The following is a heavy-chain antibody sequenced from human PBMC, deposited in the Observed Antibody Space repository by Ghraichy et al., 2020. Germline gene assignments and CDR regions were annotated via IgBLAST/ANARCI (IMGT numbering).Heavy chain of an antibody. CDR3: ARGDSTLDD. D-gene: IGHD6-13*01. V-gene: IGHV6-1*01. J-gene: IGHJ4*02. CDR2: TYYRSRWYN. Sequence: SLNISLTCAISGESVSSSSAVWNWIRQSPSRGLEWLGRTYYRSRWYNDYSVSVKSRVTITPDTSKNQFSLQLNFVTPEDTAVYFCARGDSTLDDWGQGTLVTVSS. CDR1: GESVSSSSAV.